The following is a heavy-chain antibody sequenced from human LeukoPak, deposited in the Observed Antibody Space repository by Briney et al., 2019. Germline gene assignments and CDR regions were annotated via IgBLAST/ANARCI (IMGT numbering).Heavy chain of an antibody. V-gene: IGHV4-59*01. J-gene: IGHJ6*02. CDR1: GDSISRYY. CDR2: IHYSGST. Sequence: SETLSLTCTVSGDSISRYYWSWIRQPPGKGLEWIGYIHYSGSTNNNPSLKSRLTISIDTSKNQFSLKLSSVTAADTAVYYCARNYASGNYFDFYYYNMDVWGQGTTVTVSS. CDR3: ARNYASGNYFDFYYYNMDV. D-gene: IGHD3-10*01.